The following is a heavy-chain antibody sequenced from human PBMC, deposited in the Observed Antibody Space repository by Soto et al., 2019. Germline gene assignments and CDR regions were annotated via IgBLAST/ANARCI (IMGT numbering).Heavy chain of an antibody. CDR3: ARTRAVATNHLGMDV. V-gene: IGHV1-69*13. D-gene: IGHD6-19*01. CDR2: IIPIFGTA. CDR1: GGTFSSYA. J-gene: IGHJ6*02. Sequence: SVKVSCKASGGTFSSYAISWVRQAPGQGLEWMGGIIPIFGTANYAQKFQGRVTITADESTSTAYMELSSLRSEDTAVYYCARTRAVATNHLGMDVWGQGTTVTVSS.